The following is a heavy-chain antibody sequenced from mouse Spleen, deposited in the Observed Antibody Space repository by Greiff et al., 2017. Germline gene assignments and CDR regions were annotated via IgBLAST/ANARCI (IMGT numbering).Heavy chain of an antibody. J-gene: IGHJ4*01. CDR2: IHPNSGST. V-gene: IGHV1-64*01. CDR3: ARQPYYGNAMDY. D-gene: IGHD2-10*01. Sequence: QVQLQQPGAELVKPGASVKLSCKASGYTFTSYWMHWVKQRPGQGLEWIGMIHPNSGSTNYNEKFKSKATLTVDKSSSTAYMQLSSLTSEDSAVYYCARQPYYGNAMDYWGQGTSVTVSS. CDR1: GYTFTSYW.